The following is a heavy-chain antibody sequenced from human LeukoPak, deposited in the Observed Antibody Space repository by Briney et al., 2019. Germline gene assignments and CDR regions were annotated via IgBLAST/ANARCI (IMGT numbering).Heavy chain of an antibody. CDR1: GGTFISYA. D-gene: IGHD4-11*01. CDR2: IIPIFGTA. Sequence: GASVKVSCKASGGTFISYAISWVRQAPGQGLEWMGGIIPIFGTANYAQKFQGRVTITADESTSTAYMELGSLRSEDTAVYYCARVSYDYSNSDYYYGMDVWGQGTTVTVSS. CDR3: ARVSYDYSNSDYYYGMDV. J-gene: IGHJ6*02. V-gene: IGHV1-69*13.